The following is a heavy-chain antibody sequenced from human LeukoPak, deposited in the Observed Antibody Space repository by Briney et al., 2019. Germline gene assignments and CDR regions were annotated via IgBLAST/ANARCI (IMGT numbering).Heavy chain of an antibody. J-gene: IGHJ4*02. V-gene: IGHV3-23*01. D-gene: IGHD3-22*01. CDR3: AKDPTMIVVVIPDY. CDR2: ISGSGGST. CDR1: GFTFSSYA. Sequence: GGSLRLSCAASGFTFSSYAMSWVRQAPGKGLEWVSAISGSGGSTYYADSVKGRFTISRDNSKNTPYLQMNSLRAEDTAVYYCAKDPTMIVVVIPDYWGQGTLVTVSS.